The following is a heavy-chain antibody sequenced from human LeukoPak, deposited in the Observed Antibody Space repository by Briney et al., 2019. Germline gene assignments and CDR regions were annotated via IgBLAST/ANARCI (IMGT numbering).Heavy chain of an antibody. Sequence: SQTLSLTCTVSGGSISSGDYYWSWIRQPPGKGLEWIGYIYYSGSTYYNPSLKSRVTISVDTSKNQFSLKLSSVTAADTAVYYCAKGIYGDPNRFDPWGQGTLVTVSS. CDR2: IYYSGST. D-gene: IGHD4-17*01. J-gene: IGHJ5*02. CDR1: GGSISSGDYY. V-gene: IGHV4-30-4*01. CDR3: AKGIYGDPNRFDP.